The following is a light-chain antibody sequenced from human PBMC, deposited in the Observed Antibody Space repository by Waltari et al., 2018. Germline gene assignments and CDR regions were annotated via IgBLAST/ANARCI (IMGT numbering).Light chain of an antibody. CDR1: SSNIGAGYD. CDR3: QSYDRSLSYV. V-gene: IGLV1-40*01. J-gene: IGLJ1*01. Sequence: QSVLTQPPSVSGAPGQRVTISCTGRSSNIGAGYDVHWYQQLPGTAPKLLIYGNSNRPSGVPDRFSGSKSGTSASLAITGLQAEDEADYYCQSYDRSLSYVFGTGTKVTVL. CDR2: GNS.